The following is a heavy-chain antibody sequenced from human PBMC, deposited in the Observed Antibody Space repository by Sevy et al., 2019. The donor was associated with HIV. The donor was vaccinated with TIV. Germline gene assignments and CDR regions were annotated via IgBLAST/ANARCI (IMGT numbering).Heavy chain of an antibody. CDR3: ARDGGYSIRWYPLY. CDR1: GFAFSSHA. D-gene: IGHD6-13*01. V-gene: IGHV3-30-3*01. CDR2: ISYEGTET. Sequence: GGSLRLSCAASGFAFSSHAMHWVRQAPGKGLEWVATISYEGTETFYAASVGGRFTISRDNSKNMLSLQINCLRPEDTADYYWARDGGYSIRWYPLYWGHGTLVTVSS. J-gene: IGHJ4*01.